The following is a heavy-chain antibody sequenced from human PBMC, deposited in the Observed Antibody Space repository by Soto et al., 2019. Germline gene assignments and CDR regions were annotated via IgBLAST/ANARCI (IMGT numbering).Heavy chain of an antibody. CDR2: ISYDGSNK. Sequence: WWSLRLSCAASVFTFSSYAMHRVRQAPGKGLEWGAVISYDGSNKYYADSVKGRFTISRDNSKNTLYLQMNSLRAEDTAVYYCARDGLPYDSSGYYLDYWGQGTLVTVSS. V-gene: IGHV3-30-3*01. D-gene: IGHD3-22*01. CDR1: VFTFSSYA. CDR3: ARDGLPYDSSGYYLDY. J-gene: IGHJ4*02.